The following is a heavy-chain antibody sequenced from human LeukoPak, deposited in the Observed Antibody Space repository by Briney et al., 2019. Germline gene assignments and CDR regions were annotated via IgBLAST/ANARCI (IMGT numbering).Heavy chain of an antibody. V-gene: IGHV3-23*01. CDR3: AKDIQLST. D-gene: IGHD5-24*01. J-gene: IGHJ3*01. CDR1: GFTFSVAA. CDR2: IGASGEST. Sequence: GGSLRLSCAASGFTFSVAAVTWVRQAPGKGLEWVSLIGASGESTYYADSVKGRFTISRDNSKNTLSLQMNSLRVEDTAMYFCAKDIQLSTWGLGTMVTVSS.